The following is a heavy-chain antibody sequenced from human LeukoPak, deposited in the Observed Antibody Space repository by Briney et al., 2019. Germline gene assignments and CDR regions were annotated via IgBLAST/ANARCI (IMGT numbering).Heavy chain of an antibody. D-gene: IGHD4-17*01. CDR3: ARDSTPYGDLGY. CDR1: GFTFSSYE. Sequence: PGGSLRLSCAASGFTFSSYEMNWARQAPGKGLEWLSYISTSGNTIYYADSVKGRFTISRDNAKNSLYLQMNSLKAEDTAIYYCARDSTPYGDLGYWGQGTLVTVSS. J-gene: IGHJ4*02. V-gene: IGHV3-48*03. CDR2: ISTSGNTI.